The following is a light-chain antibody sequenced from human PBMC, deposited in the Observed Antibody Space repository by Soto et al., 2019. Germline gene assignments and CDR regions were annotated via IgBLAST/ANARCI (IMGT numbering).Light chain of an antibody. CDR2: RNN. V-gene: IGLV1-47*01. CDR1: SSDIGSNA. J-gene: IGLJ1*01. Sequence: QSVRTQPPSASRTPGQRVTISCSGSSSDIGSNAVYWYQQLPGTAPKLLIYRNNQRPSGVPDRFSGTKSGTSASLAISGLRSEDEADYYCAAWNDGLSGFVFGTGTKVTVL. CDR3: AAWNDGLSGFV.